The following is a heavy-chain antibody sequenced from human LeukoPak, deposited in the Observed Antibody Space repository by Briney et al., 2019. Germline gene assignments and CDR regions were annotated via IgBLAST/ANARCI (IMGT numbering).Heavy chain of an antibody. V-gene: IGHV3-23*01. CDR1: GFTFSSYG. CDR2: ISGSGGST. J-gene: IGHJ4*02. D-gene: IGHD3-22*01. CDR3: ARRYDSSGYYYVPYFDY. Sequence: GGSLRLSCAASGFTFSSYGMSWVRQAPGKGLEWVSAISGSGGSTYYADSVKGRFTISRDNSKNTLYLQMNSLRAEDTAVYYCARRYDSSGYYYVPYFDYWGQGTLVTVSS.